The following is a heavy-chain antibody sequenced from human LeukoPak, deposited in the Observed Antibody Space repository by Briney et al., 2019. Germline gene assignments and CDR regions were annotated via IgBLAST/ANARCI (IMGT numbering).Heavy chain of an antibody. D-gene: IGHD3-3*01. V-gene: IGHV5-51*01. J-gene: IGHJ3*02. CDR2: IYPGDSDT. CDR3: ARLPLCYDFWSGYCGAFDI. CDR1: GYSFTSYW. Sequence: GESLMISCKGSGYSFTSYWIGWVRQLPGKGLEWMGIIYPGDSDTRYSPSFQGQVTISADKSISTAYLQWSSLKASDTAMYYCARLPLCYDFWSGYCGAFDIWGQGTMVTVSS.